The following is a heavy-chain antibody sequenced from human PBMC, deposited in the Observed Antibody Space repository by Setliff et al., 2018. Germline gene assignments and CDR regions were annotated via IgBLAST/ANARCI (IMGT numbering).Heavy chain of an antibody. Sequence: PGGSLRLSCEASGFTFDDHGMSWVRQAPGKGLEWVSGINWIGESKGYADSVKGRFTISRDNARNSLFLQINSVRAEDTAVYYCARDSPLGSGYHDYWGQGTLVTVSS. V-gene: IGHV3-20*04. CDR3: ARDSPLGSGYHDY. D-gene: IGHD3-22*01. CDR2: INWIGESK. J-gene: IGHJ4*02. CDR1: GFTFDDHG.